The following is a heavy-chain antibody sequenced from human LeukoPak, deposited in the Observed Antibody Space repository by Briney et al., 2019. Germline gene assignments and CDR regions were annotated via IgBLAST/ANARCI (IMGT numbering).Heavy chain of an antibody. V-gene: IGHV1-69*04. J-gene: IGHJ5*02. CDR2: IIPIFGIA. Sequence: SVKVSCKASGGTFSSYAISWVRQAPGQGLEWMGRIIPIFGIANYAQKFQGRVTITADKSTSTAYMELSSLRSEDTAVYYCARDLGYGSGSYFPNWFDPWGQGTLVAVSS. CDR1: GGTFSSYA. CDR3: ARDLGYGSGSYFPNWFDP. D-gene: IGHD3-10*01.